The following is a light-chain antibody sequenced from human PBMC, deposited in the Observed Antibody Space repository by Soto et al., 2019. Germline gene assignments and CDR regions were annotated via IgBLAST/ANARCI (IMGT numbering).Light chain of an antibody. Sequence: DIQMTQSPSTLSASVGDRVTITCRASQSITSWLAWYQQKPGKAPNLLIYKASNLESGVPSRFSGSGSGTEFTLTIRSLQPDDFATYYCQQDNSFWTFGQGTKVEIK. V-gene: IGKV1-5*03. CDR2: KAS. CDR1: QSITSW. J-gene: IGKJ1*01. CDR3: QQDNSFWT.